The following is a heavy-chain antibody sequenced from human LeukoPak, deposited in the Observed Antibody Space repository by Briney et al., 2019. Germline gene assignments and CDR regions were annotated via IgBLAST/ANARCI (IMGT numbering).Heavy chain of an antibody. D-gene: IGHD6-19*01. CDR3: ARSESSGWRDWFDP. CDR2: IYPSGST. V-gene: IGHV4-61*02. J-gene: IGHJ5*02. CDR1: GGSISSGSYF. Sequence: SETLSLTCTVSGGSISSGSYFWNWIRQPAGEGLEWIGRIYPSGSTNYNPSFKSRVTISVDTSKNQFSLILSPVTATDTAVYYCARSESSGWRDWFDPWGQGTLVSVSS.